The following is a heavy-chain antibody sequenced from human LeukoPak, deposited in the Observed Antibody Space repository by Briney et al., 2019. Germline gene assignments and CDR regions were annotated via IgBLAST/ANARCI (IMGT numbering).Heavy chain of an antibody. Sequence: PSETLSLTCAVYGGSCSGYYWSWIRQPPGKGLEWIGEINHSGSTNYNPSLKSRVTISVDTSKNQFSLKLSSVTAADTAVYYCARAPTAAGNYYYGMDVWGKGTTVTVSS. CDR1: GGSCSGYY. J-gene: IGHJ6*04. D-gene: IGHD6-13*01. V-gene: IGHV4-34*01. CDR2: INHSGST. CDR3: ARAPTAAGNYYYGMDV.